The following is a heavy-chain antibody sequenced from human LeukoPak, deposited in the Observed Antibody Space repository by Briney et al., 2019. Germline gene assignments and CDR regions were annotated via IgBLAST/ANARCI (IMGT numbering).Heavy chain of an antibody. J-gene: IGHJ3*02. CDR2: ISYRGST. CDR1: GASISSSTYY. V-gene: IGHV4-39*01. D-gene: IGHD2-2*02. Sequence: SETLSLTCTVSGASISSSTYYWGWIRQPPGKGLEWIGSISYRGSTNYNPSLKSRVTISVDTSKTQFSLRLGSVTAADTAVYYCARGLGVLPTAIRGPFDIWGQGTMLTVSS. CDR3: ARGLGVLPTAIRGPFDI.